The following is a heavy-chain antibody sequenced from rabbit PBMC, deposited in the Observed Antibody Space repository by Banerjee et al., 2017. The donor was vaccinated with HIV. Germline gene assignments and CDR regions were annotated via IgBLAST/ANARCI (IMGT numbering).Heavy chain of an antibody. D-gene: IGHD4-1*01. J-gene: IGHJ4*01. CDR1: GFSFSSSYW. Sequence: QEQLVESGGGLVQPEGSLTLTCTASGFSFSSSYWIFWVRQAPGKGLEWIACIYAGSSGNTYYASWAKGRFTISKTSSTTVTLQMTSLTVADTATYFCARDVDSSGWGAQYYFNFWGPGTLVTVS. CDR2: IYAGSSGNT. V-gene: IGHV1S45*01. CDR3: ARDVDSSGWGAQYYFNF.